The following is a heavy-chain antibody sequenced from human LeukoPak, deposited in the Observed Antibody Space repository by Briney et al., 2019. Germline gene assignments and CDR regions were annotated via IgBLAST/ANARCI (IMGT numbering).Heavy chain of an antibody. CDR3: ARVVSGSYQEEDAFDI. V-gene: IGHV3-21*01. Sequence: PGGSLRLSCAASGFTFSSYSMNWVRQAPGKGLEWVSSISSSSSYIYYADSVKGRFTISRDNAKNSLYLQMNSLRAEDTAVYCCARVVSGSYQEEDAFDIWGQGTMVTVSS. J-gene: IGHJ3*02. CDR1: GFTFSSYS. D-gene: IGHD1-26*01. CDR2: ISSSSSYI.